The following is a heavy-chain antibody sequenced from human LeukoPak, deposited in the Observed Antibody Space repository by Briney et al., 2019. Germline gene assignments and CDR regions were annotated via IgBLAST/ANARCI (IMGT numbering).Heavy chain of an antibody. CDR2: INHSGST. CDR3: ARIPLFGTMIAHYFDY. CDR1: GGSISGYY. Sequence: PSETLSLTCTVSGGSISGYYWSWIRQPPGKGLEWIGEINHSGSTNYNPSLKSRVTISVDTSKNQFSLKLSSVTAADTAVYYCARIPLFGTMIAHYFDYWGQGTLVTVSS. V-gene: IGHV4-34*01. D-gene: IGHD3-22*01. J-gene: IGHJ4*02.